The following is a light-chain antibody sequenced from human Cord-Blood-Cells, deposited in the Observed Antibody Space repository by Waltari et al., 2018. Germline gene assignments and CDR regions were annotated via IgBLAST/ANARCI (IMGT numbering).Light chain of an antibody. CDR2: AAS. CDR3: LQHNSYPWT. J-gene: IGKJ1*01. Sequence: DIQTTQSPSSLSASVGDRVTITCRASQAIRTDLGWYQQKPGKAPKRLIYAASSLPSGVPSRFSGSGSGTEFTLTISSLEPEDFATYYCLQHNSYPWTFGQGTKVEIK. CDR1: QAIRTD. V-gene: IGKV1-17*01.